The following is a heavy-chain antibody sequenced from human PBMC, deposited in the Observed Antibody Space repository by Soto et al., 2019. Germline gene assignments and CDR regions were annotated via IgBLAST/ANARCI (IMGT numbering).Heavy chain of an antibody. Sequence: SVKVSCKASGGTFSSYAISWVRQAPGQGLEWMGGIIPIFGTANYAQKFQGRVTITADESTSTAYMELSSLRSEDTAVYYCAVGDAMIVVVTDGMDVWGQGXTVTVYS. J-gene: IGHJ6*02. CDR3: AVGDAMIVVVTDGMDV. CDR2: IIPIFGTA. D-gene: IGHD3-22*01. V-gene: IGHV1-69*13. CDR1: GGTFSSYA.